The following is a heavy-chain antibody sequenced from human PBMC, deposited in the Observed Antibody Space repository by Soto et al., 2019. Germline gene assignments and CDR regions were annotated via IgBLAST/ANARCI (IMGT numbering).Heavy chain of an antibody. J-gene: IGHJ4*02. Sequence: GGSLRLSCAASGFTFSRYWLHWVRQAPGKGLVWVSRIDSYGSATSQVDSVEGRFTISRDNAKNTLYLQMNSLRAEDTAVYYCARGWVEGLSRQPPTDYWGQGTLVTVSS. CDR2: IDSYGSAT. CDR1: GFTFSRYW. D-gene: IGHD3-3*01. V-gene: IGHV3-74*01. CDR3: ARGWVEGLSRQPPTDY.